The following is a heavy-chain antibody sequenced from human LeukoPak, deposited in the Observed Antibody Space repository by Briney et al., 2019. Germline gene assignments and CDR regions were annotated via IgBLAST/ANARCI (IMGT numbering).Heavy chain of an antibody. Sequence: GGSLRLSCAGSGFTLRNSELHWVRQAPGKGLEWVSYISSSGSTIYYADSVKGRFTISRDSAKSSLYLQMNSLRAEDTAVYYCARVIVGAPNKAFDIWGQGTMVTVSS. CDR2: ISSSGSTI. CDR3: ARVIVGAPNKAFDI. J-gene: IGHJ3*02. CDR1: GFTLRNSE. D-gene: IGHD1-26*01. V-gene: IGHV3-48*03.